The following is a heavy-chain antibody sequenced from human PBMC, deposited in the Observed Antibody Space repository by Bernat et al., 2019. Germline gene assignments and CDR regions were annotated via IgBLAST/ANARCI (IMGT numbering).Heavy chain of an antibody. CDR2: ISSSSSYT. CDR3: ARDSGSHKIAAAGHFDY. V-gene: IGHV3-11*06. J-gene: IGHJ4*02. CDR1: GFTFSDYY. D-gene: IGHD6-13*01. Sequence: QVQLVESGGGLVKPGGSLRLSCAASGFTFSDYYMSWIRQAPGKGLEWVSYISSSSSYTNYADSVKDRFTISRDNAKNSLYLQMNSLRAEDTAVYYCARDSGSHKIAAAGHFDYWGQGTLVTVSS.